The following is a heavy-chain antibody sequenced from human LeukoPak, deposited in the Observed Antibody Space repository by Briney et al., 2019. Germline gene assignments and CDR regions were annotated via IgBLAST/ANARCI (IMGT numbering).Heavy chain of an antibody. CDR3: TTDGGRKSRPYHFDY. D-gene: IGHD3-16*01. V-gene: IGHV3-15*01. CDR1: GFTFSNAW. CDR2: IRSKIDGGTT. Sequence: GGSLRLSCAASGFTFSNAWMSWVRQAPGKGLEWVGRIRSKIDGGTTDYAAPVKGRFTFSRDDSNNTLYLQMDGLKTEDTAVYFCTTDGGRKSRPYHFDYWGQGTLVTVSS. J-gene: IGHJ4*02.